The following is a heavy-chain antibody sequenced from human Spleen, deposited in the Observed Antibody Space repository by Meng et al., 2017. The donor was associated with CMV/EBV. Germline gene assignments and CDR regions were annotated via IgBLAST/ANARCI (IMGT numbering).Heavy chain of an antibody. J-gene: IGHJ3*02. V-gene: IGHV4-61*01. Sequence: GSLRLSCTVSGGSASSGSYYWSWIRQPPGKGLEWIGYIYYSGSTNYNPSLKSRVTISVDTSKNQFSLKLSSVTAADTAVYYCVLSWDDAFDIWGQGTMVTVSS. CDR1: GGSASSGSYY. CDR3: VLSWDDAFDI. D-gene: IGHD6-13*01. CDR2: IYYSGST.